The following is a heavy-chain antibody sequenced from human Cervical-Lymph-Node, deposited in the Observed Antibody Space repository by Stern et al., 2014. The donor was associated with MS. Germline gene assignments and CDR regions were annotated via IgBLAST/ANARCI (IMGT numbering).Heavy chain of an antibody. CDR2: MSNSGAT. V-gene: IGHV4-4*07. CDR1: GASIKNFY. J-gene: IGHJ4*02. Sequence: QVQLQESGPGRVQPSETLSLTCTVSGASIKNFYWNWIRQPPGTGLEWIGHMSNSGATYYDPSLKSRVTLSMDASKQQFSLSLTSVTAADTAVYFCARGRHTAMVTSGRYFDLWGQGTLVTVSS. CDR3: ARGRHTAMVTSGRYFDL. D-gene: IGHD5-18*01.